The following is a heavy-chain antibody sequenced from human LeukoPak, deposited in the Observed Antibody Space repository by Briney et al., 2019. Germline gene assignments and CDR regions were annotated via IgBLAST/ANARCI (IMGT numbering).Heavy chain of an antibody. V-gene: IGHV3-23*01. CDR2: ITDNGGTT. CDR1: GFAFSSYH. J-gene: IGHJ5*02. D-gene: IGHD3-9*01. CDR3: ARDYGAYYDILTGYGNWFDP. Sequence: GGSLRLSCAGSGFAFSSYHMGWVRQVPGKGLEWLSVITDNGGTTFYADSVKGRFTISRDNSKNTVYLQMNSLGAEDTAVYYCARDYGAYYDILTGYGNWFDPWGQGTLVTVSS.